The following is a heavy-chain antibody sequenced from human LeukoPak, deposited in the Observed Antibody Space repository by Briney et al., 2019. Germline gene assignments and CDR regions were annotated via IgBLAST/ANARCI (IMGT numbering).Heavy chain of an antibody. J-gene: IGHJ4*01. CDR1: GYTFTGYY. CDR3: ARSDRIAAAGPDY. CDR2: INPNSGGT. V-gene: IGHV1-2*02. Sequence: ASVKVSCKASGYTFTGYYMHWVRQAPGQGLEWMGWINPNSGGTNYAQKFQGRVTMTRDTSISTAYMELSRLRSDDTAVYYCARSDRIAAAGPDYWGQEPWSPSPQ. D-gene: IGHD6-13*01.